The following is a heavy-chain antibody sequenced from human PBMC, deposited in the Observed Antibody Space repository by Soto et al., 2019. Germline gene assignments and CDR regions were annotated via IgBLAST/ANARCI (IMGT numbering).Heavy chain of an antibody. CDR1: RCSISSKNW. Sequence: QVPLQESGPGLVKPSGTLSLTCAGSRCSISSKNWWSWVRPPPGKGLEGIGEIYHSGSTNYNPSLKSRVTISVDKSKNQFSLKLSSVTAADTAVYYCARVGETGCLDYWGQGTLVTVSS. J-gene: IGHJ4*02. V-gene: IGHV4-4*02. CDR3: ARVGETGCLDY. D-gene: IGHD3-16*01. CDR2: IYHSGST.